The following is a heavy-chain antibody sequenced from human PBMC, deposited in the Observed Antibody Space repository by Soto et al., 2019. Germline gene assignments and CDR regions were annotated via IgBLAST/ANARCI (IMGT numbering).Heavy chain of an antibody. J-gene: IGHJ4*02. V-gene: IGHV3-33*01. CDR3: ARGVDYGDYAVDY. Sequence: ESGGGVVQPGRSLRLSCAASGFTFSSYGMHWVRQAPGKGLEWVAVIWYDGSNKYSADSVKGRFTISRDNSMNTLYLQMNSLRAEDTAVYYCARGVDYGDYAVDYWGQGTLVTVSS. CDR2: IWYDGSNK. D-gene: IGHD4-17*01. CDR1: GFTFSSYG.